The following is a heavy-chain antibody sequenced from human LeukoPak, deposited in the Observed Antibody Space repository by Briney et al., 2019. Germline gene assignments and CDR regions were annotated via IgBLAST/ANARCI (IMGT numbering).Heavy chain of an antibody. D-gene: IGHD6-6*01. CDR2: IRSKANNYAT. J-gene: IGHJ4*02. V-gene: IGHV3-73*01. CDR3: ARDSSSEGPLDY. Sequence: PGGSLRLSCAASGFTFSGSDVHWVRQASGKGMEWIGRIRSKANNYATAYTDPLKGRFTVSRDDSKNTAYLQMNSLKTEDSAVYFCARDSSSEGPLDYLGQGTLVTVSS. CDR1: GFTFSGSD.